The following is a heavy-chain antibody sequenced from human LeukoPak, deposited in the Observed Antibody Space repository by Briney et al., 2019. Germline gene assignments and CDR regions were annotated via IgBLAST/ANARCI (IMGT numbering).Heavy chain of an antibody. J-gene: IGHJ4*02. CDR2: ISSSTSSK. CDR1: GFTFGSYG. D-gene: IGHD2-8*02. Sequence: TGGSLRLSCAPSGFTFGSYGMHWGRQAPGKGLEWVSSISSSTSSKYYADSVKGRFTISRDNAKNSLYLQMNSLRAEDTAVYYCARLKIYCTGGVCLSPIDYWGQGTLVTVSS. CDR3: ARLKIYCTGGVCLSPIDY. V-gene: IGHV3-21*01.